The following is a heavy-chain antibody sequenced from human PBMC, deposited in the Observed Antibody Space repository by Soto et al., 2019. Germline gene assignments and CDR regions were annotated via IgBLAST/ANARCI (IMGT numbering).Heavy chain of an antibody. J-gene: IGHJ4*02. CDR1: GGSFSGYY. Sequence: PSETLSLTCAVYGGSFSGYYCSCIRHPPFKWLEWIVEINHSGSTNYNPSLKSRVTISVDMSKNQFSLKLSSVTAADTAVYYCARGGRQQLIPTPISYKIDYWGQGTLVTVSS. CDR2: INHSGST. CDR3: ARGGRQQLIPTPISYKIDY. V-gene: IGHV4-34*01. D-gene: IGHD6-13*01.